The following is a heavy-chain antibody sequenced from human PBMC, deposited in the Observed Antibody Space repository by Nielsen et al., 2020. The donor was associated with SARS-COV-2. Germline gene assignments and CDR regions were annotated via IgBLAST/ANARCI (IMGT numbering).Heavy chain of an antibody. J-gene: IGHJ6*02. CDR1: EFTFTNYW. V-gene: IGHV3-7*03. D-gene: IGHD3-16*01. CDR2: IKQDGSEK. CDR3: ARGLLVYPYSMDV. Sequence: WGSLRLSCAASEFTFTNYWMIWVRQAPGKGLEWVANIKQDGSEKYYVDSVKGRFIISRDNAKNSLYLQMNSLRAEDTVVYYCARGLLVYPYSMDVWGQGTTVTISS.